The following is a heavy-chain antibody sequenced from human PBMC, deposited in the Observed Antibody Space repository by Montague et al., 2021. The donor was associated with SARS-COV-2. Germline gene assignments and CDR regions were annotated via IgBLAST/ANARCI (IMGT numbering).Heavy chain of an antibody. CDR3: VRYSGWFYFDF. V-gene: IGHV6-1*01. Sequence: CAISGDSVSSNRGAWSWIRQSPSRDLEWLGRTYYRSKWYSDYAPSVRGRLTVNPDASKNEFSLELNYVTPEDTAVYYCVRYSGWFYFDFWGQGALVTVSS. J-gene: IGHJ4*02. D-gene: IGHD6-19*01. CDR2: TYYRSKWYS. CDR1: GDSVSSNRGA.